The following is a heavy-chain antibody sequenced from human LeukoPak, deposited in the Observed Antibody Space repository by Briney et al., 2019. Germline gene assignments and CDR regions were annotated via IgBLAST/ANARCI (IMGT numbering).Heavy chain of an antibody. D-gene: IGHD3-22*01. V-gene: IGHV4-4*07. CDR1: GGSISSYY. CDR2: IYTSGST. CDR3: ARGTYYYDSSGYPSYAFDI. J-gene: IGHJ3*02. Sequence: NPSETLSLTCTVSGGSISSYYWSWIRQPAGKGLEWIGRIYTSGSTNYNPSLKSRVTISVDTSKNQFSLKLSSVTAADTAVYYCARGTYYYDSSGYPSYAFDIWGQGTMVTVSS.